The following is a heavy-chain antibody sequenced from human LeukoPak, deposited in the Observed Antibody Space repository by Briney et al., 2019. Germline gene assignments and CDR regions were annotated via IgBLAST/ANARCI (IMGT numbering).Heavy chain of an antibody. Sequence: PGGSLRLSCVASGFTFSSYSMNWVRQAPGKGLEWISYIRSRPSTIYYADSVKGRFTISRDDASNSQYPLMNSLRPEDTAVYYCVRDHHWGFDSWGQGTQVTVSS. V-gene: IGHV3-48*01. CDR3: VRDHHWGFDS. CDR2: IRSRPSTI. J-gene: IGHJ4*02. D-gene: IGHD7-27*01. CDR1: GFTFSSYS.